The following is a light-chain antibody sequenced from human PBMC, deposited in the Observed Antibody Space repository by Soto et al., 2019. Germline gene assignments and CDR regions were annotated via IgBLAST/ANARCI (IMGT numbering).Light chain of an antibody. J-gene: IGLJ3*02. Sequence: QLVLTQPPSASGTPGQRVTISCSGSSSNIGRNTVSWYQQLPGTAPKLLIYSNDQRPSGVPDRFSGSKSGTSASLAISGLQSDDDADYYCAAWDDSLNGLFGGGTKLTVL. CDR2: SND. V-gene: IGLV1-44*01. CDR3: AAWDDSLNGL. CDR1: SSNIGRNT.